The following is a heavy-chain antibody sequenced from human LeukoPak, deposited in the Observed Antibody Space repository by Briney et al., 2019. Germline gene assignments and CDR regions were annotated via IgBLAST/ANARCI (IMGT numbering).Heavy chain of an antibody. D-gene: IGHD3-22*01. V-gene: IGHV3-33*06. CDR3: AKDLRSGYYYDSTLDY. CDR2: RCYDGSNK. Sequence: PGRSLRLSCAASGCTFSSYGMHWGRQAPGKGLEWVGVRCYDGSNKYYADSVKGRFTISRDNSKNKLYLQMNSLRAEDTAVYYCAKDLRSGYYYDSTLDYWGQGTLVTVSS. CDR1: GCTFSSYG. J-gene: IGHJ4*02.